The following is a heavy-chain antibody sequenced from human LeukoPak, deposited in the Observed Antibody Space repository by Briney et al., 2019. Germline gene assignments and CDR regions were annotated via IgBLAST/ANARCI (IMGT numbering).Heavy chain of an antibody. CDR3: ARDVGYDFWSGYNNWFDP. V-gene: IGHV3-7*01. J-gene: IGHJ5*02. D-gene: IGHD3-3*01. CDR1: GFTFSSYW. CDR2: IKQDGSEK. Sequence: GGSLRLSCAASGFTFSSYWMSWVPQAPGKGLEWVANIKQDGSEKYYVDPVKGRFTISRDNAKNSLYLQMNSLRAEDTAVYYCARDVGYDFWSGYNNWFDPWGQGTLVTVSS.